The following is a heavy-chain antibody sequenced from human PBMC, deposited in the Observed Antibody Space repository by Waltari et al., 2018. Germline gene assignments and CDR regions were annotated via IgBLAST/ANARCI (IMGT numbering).Heavy chain of an antibody. Sequence: QVQLQQWGAGLLKPSETLSLTCAVYGGSFSGYYWSWIRQPPGKGLEWIGEINPSGSTNYNPSLKSRVTISVDTSKNQFSLKLSSVTAADTAVYYCARGDYGDPSYWGQGTLVTVSS. V-gene: IGHV4-34*01. CDR2: INPSGST. CDR1: GGSFSGYY. D-gene: IGHD4-17*01. CDR3: ARGDYGDPSY. J-gene: IGHJ4*02.